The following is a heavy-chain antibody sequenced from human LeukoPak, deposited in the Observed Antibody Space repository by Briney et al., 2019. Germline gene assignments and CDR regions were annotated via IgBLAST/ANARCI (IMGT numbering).Heavy chain of an antibody. D-gene: IGHD6-25*01. CDR3: AREDAAY. CDR2: ISSSSSYI. V-gene: IGHV3-21*01. Sequence: GGSLRLSCAASGFTFSNFAMHWVRQAPGKGLEWVSSISSSSSYIYYADSVKGRFTISRDNAKNSLYLQMNSLRAEDTAVYYCAREDAAYWGQGTLVTVSS. J-gene: IGHJ4*02. CDR1: GFTFSNFA.